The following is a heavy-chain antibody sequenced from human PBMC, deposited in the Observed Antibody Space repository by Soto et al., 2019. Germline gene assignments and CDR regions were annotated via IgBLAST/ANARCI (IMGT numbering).Heavy chain of an antibody. CDR3: ESLLDKAMFKTPIAQDNAFDI. CDR1: GFTFSSYG. J-gene: IGHJ3*02. Sequence: AGGSLRLSCAASGFTFSSYGMHWVRQAPGKGLEWVAVIWYDGSNKYYADSVKGRFTISRDNSKNTLYLQMNSLRAEDTAVYYCESLLDKAMFKTPIAQDNAFDIWGQXTMVTVSS. V-gene: IGHV3-33*01. D-gene: IGHD5-18*01. CDR2: IWYDGSNK.